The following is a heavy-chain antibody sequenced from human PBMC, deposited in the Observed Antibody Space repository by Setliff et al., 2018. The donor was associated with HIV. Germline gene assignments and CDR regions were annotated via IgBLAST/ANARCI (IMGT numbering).Heavy chain of an antibody. J-gene: IGHJ6*02. CDR1: GFTFSSYW. Sequence: SLKISCAGSGFTFSSYWMSWVRQAPGKGLEWVANIKQDGSEKYYVDSVKGRFTISRDNAKNSLYLQMNSLRVEDTAVYYCARDAYSGYDPRYYYYYGMDVWGQGTTVTVSS. CDR2: IKQDGSEK. V-gene: IGHV3-7*01. D-gene: IGHD5-12*01. CDR3: ARDAYSGYDPRYYYYYGMDV.